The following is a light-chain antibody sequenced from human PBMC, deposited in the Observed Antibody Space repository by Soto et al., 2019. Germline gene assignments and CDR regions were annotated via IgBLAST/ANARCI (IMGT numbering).Light chain of an antibody. CDR1: QSVRSY. V-gene: IGKV3-11*01. J-gene: IGKJ1*01. Sequence: ENVLTQSPATLSLSPGDRATLSCRASQSVRSYLAWYQQKPGQAPRLLISDASNRATGVPARFSGSGSGTDFTLTISSLEPEDFAVYYCQQRSSGWTFDPGTKVEI. CDR3: QQRSSGWT. CDR2: DAS.